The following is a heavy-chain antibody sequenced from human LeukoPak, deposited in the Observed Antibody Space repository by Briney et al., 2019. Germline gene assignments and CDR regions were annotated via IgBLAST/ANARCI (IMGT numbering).Heavy chain of an antibody. J-gene: IGHJ4*02. CDR1: GLLFSDYS. D-gene: IGHD1-26*01. Sequence: GSLRLSCAASGLLFSDYSINWVRQAPGKGLEWISHISSGSSGPVYYRDSVKGRFIISRDNAKNSLYLQMNSLRAEDTAVYYCAKDPRVGEIDYWGQGTLVTVSS. CDR3: AKDPRVGEIDY. V-gene: IGHV3-48*04. CDR2: ISSGSSGPV.